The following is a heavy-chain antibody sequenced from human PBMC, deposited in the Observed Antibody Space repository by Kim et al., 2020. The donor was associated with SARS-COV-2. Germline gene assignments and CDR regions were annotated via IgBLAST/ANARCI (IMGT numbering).Heavy chain of an antibody. CDR3: ARGPNYSPFDY. V-gene: IGHV3-48*03. J-gene: IGHJ4*02. D-gene: IGHD4-4*01. Sequence: IYNGDSVRGRITISRDNDKNSLYLQMNSLGAEDTAVYYCARGPNYSPFDYWGQGTLVTVSS. CDR2: I.